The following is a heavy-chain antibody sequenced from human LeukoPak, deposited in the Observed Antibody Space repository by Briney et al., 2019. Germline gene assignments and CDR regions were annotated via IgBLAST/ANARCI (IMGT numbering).Heavy chain of an antibody. J-gene: IGHJ4*02. Sequence: SETLSLTCAVSGYSISSGYYWGWIRQPPGKGLEWIGSIYHSGSTYYNPSLKSRVTISLDTSKNQFSLKLSSVIAADTAVYYCARHSEQLVLLDYWGQGTLVTVSS. CDR2: IYHSGST. CDR1: GYSISSGYY. V-gene: IGHV4-38-2*01. D-gene: IGHD6-6*01. CDR3: ARHSEQLVLLDY.